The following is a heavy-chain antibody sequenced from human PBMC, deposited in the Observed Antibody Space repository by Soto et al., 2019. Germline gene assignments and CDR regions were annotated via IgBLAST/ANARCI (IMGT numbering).Heavy chain of an antibody. V-gene: IGHV1-18*01. J-gene: IGHJ3*02. CDR2: ISAYNGNT. CDR3: ARGGSAYCGGDCYSAFDI. Sequence: QVQLVQSGAEVTKPGASVKVSCKASGYTFTSYGISWVRQAPGQGLEWMGWISAYNGNTNYAQKLQGRVTMTTDTPTSTAYMKRRSLRSDDTAVYYCARGGSAYCGGDCYSAFDIWGQGTMVTVSS. D-gene: IGHD2-21*01. CDR1: GYTFTSYG.